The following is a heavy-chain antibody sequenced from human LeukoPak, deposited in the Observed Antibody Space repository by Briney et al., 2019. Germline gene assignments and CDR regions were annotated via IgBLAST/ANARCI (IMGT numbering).Heavy chain of an antibody. CDR1: GYSISSGYY. J-gene: IGHJ5*02. D-gene: IGHD3-10*01. CDR2: IYHSGST. Sequence: KSSETLSLTCTVSGYSISSGYYWGWIRQPPGKGLEWIGSIYHSGSTYYNPSLKSRVTISVDTSKSQFFLKLSSVTAADTAVYYCARQKWITMVRGVINWFDPWGQGTLVTVSS. V-gene: IGHV4-38-2*02. CDR3: ARQKWITMVRGVINWFDP.